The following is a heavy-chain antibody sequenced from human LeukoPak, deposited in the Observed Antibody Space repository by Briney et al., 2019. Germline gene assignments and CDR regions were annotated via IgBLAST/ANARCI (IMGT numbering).Heavy chain of an antibody. V-gene: IGHV3-7*01. D-gene: IGHD3-16*01. Sequence: SGGSLRLSCAASGFTFNTYWMSWVRQAPGKGLEWVANIKQGGSEKYYVVSVEGRFTISRDNAKNSLFLQMNSLRAEDTAVYYCVRAQGLGESENHWGQGTLVTVSS. CDR2: IKQGGSEK. CDR1: GFTFNTYW. J-gene: IGHJ4*02. CDR3: VRAQGLGESENH.